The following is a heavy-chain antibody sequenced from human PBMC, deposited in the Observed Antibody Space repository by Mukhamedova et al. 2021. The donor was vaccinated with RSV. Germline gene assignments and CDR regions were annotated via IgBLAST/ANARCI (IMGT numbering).Heavy chain of an antibody. D-gene: IGHD5-18*01. CDR3: ARDRDSGYSHDNLDY. V-gene: IGHV3-48*02. Sequence: DSVRGRFTTSRDNAKNSLYLQMNSLRDEDTAVYFCARDRDSGYSHDNLDYWGQGILVAVSS. J-gene: IGHJ4*02.